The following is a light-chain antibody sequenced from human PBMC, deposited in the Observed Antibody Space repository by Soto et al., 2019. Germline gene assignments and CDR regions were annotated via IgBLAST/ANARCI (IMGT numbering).Light chain of an antibody. CDR1: QSISSW. CDR3: QQYNSYSGT. Sequence: DIQMTQSPSTLSASVGDRVTITCRASQSISSWLAWYQQKPGKAPKLLIYDASNLESGVPSRFSGSGSGTEFTRTISSLQPDDFATYYCQQYNSYSGTFGQGTKVEIK. CDR2: DAS. V-gene: IGKV1-5*01. J-gene: IGKJ1*01.